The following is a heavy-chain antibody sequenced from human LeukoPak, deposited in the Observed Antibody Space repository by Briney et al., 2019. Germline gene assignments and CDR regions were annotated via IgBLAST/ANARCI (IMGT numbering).Heavy chain of an antibody. V-gene: IGHV3-23*01. CDR3: ARFRAGRPVDS. CDR1: GFTFTNYA. J-gene: IGHJ4*02. D-gene: IGHD3-10*01. CDR2: IGNGGAAT. Sequence: GGSLRLSCAASGFTFTNYAMTWVRQAPGKGLEWVSTIGNGGAATFYADSVKGRFTISRDNSKNTLYLQMNSLRAEDTAVYYCARFRAGRPVDSWGQGTLVTVSS.